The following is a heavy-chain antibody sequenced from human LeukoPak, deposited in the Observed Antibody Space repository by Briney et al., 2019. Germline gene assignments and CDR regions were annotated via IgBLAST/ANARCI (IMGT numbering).Heavy chain of an antibody. D-gene: IGHD6-19*01. J-gene: IGHJ4*02. CDR1: GYTFTSYD. Sequence: ASVTVSCKASGYTFTSYDINWVRPAAALGPEWMRWMNPNSGNTGYAQKFQGRVTMTRNTSISTAYMELSSLRSEDTAVYYCAIDPTHSSGWSDDYWGQGTLVTVSS. V-gene: IGHV1-8*01. CDR3: AIDPTHSSGWSDDY. CDR2: MNPNSGNT.